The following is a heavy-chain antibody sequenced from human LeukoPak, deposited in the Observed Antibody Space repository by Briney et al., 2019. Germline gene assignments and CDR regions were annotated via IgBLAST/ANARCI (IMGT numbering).Heavy chain of an antibody. Sequence: VASVRVSCTASGYTFTGYYMHWVRQAPGQGLEWMGWINPNSSCTNYAQSVQGRFTITRDTSISSAYMQLSRLRSDDTAVYYCASPGHWGSDAFDIWGQGTMVTVSS. CDR1: GYTFTGYY. J-gene: IGHJ3*02. CDR3: ASPGHWGSDAFDI. CDR2: INPNSSCT. V-gene: IGHV1-2*02. D-gene: IGHD7-27*01.